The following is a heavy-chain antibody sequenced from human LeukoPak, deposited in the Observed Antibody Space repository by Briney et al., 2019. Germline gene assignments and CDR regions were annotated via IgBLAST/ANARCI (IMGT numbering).Heavy chain of an antibody. D-gene: IGHD3-10*01. CDR2: ISSSGSTI. CDR1: GFTFSDYY. V-gene: IGHV3-11*01. CDR3: ARDRYYGSGYYMDV. Sequence: KPGGSLRLSCAASGFTFSDYYMSWIRQAPGKGLEWVSYISSSGSTIYYADSVRGRFTISRDNAKNSLYLQMNSLRAEDTAVYYCARDRYYGSGYYMDVWGKGTTVTVSS. J-gene: IGHJ6*03.